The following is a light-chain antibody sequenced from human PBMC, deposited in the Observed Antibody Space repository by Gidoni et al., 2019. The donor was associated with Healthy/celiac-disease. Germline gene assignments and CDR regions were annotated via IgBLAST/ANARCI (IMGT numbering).Light chain of an antibody. CDR1: QRVLYSSNNKNY. CDR3: QQYYSTPLT. CDR2: WAS. J-gene: IGKJ4*01. V-gene: IGKV4-1*01. Sequence: IVMTQSPDSLAVSLGERATLNCKSSQRVLYSSNNKNYLAWYQQKPGQPPKLLIYWASTRESGVPDRFSGSGSGTDFTHTISSLQAEDVAVYYCQQYYSTPLTFGGWTKVEIK.